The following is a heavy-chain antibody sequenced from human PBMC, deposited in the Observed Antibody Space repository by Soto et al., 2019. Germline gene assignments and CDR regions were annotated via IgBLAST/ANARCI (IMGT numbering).Heavy chain of an antibody. CDR3: ARESYYGGYFFREY. CDR2: ISAYNGNT. V-gene: IGHV1-18*01. Sequence: ASVKVSCKASGYTFTSYGISWVRQAPGQGLEWMGWISAYNGNTNYAQKLQGRVTMTTDTSTSTAYMELRSLRSDDTAVYYCARESYYGGYFFREYWGQGTLVTVSS. CDR1: GYTFTSYG. D-gene: IGHD4-17*01. J-gene: IGHJ4*02.